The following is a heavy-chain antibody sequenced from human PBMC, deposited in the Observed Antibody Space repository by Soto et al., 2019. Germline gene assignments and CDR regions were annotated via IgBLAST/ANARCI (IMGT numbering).Heavy chain of an antibody. CDR3: ARGIATGQLDP. CDR1: GYTFTTYT. D-gene: IGHD6-13*01. Sequence: QVPLVQSGAEVKKPGASVMLSCKASGYTFTTYTMNWVRQAPGQRLECMGWINPVNGNTKSSQKFQDRVIITRDTSASTAYMELRSLRSEDTAVYYCARGIATGQLDPWGQGTLVIVSS. CDR2: INPVNGNT. V-gene: IGHV1-3*01. J-gene: IGHJ5*02.